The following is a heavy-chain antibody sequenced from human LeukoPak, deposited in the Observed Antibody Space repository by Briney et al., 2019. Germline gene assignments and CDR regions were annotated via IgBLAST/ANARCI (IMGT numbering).Heavy chain of an antibody. J-gene: IGHJ5*02. CDR2: IYSGGST. CDR3: ARGNRGHLCP. Sequence: GGSLRLSCAASGFTLSSYAVNWVRQAPGKGLEWVSVIYSGGSTYYADSVKGRFTISRHNSKNTLYLQMNSLRAEDTAVYYCARGNRGHLCPWGQGTLVTVSS. V-gene: IGHV3-53*04. D-gene: IGHD1-14*01. CDR1: GFTLSSYA.